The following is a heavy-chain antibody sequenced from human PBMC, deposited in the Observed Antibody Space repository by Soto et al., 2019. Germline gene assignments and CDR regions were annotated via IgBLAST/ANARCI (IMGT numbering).Heavy chain of an antibody. CDR1: GGSFSGYY. CDR2: INHSGST. Sequence: SETLSLTCAVYGGSFSGYYWSWVRQPPGKGLEWIGEINHSGSTNYNPSLKIRVTRSVDKSKNQFPLKLSSVAAADTAVYYCARGSNVGITTTIIVIADGWFDPWGQGTLVTVSS. V-gene: IGHV4-34*01. CDR3: ARGSNVGITTTIIVIADGWFDP. J-gene: IGHJ5*02. D-gene: IGHD3-22*01.